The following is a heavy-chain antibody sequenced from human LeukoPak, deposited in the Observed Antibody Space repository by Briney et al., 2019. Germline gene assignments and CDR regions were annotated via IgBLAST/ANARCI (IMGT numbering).Heavy chain of an antibody. D-gene: IGHD1-26*01. CDR3: ARRGREYSGSYSDAFDI. V-gene: IGHV1-2*02. CDR2: INPNSGGT. CDR1: GYTFTGYY. Sequence: ASVKVSCKASGYTFTGYYIHWVRQAPGQGLEWMGWINPNSGGTNDAQKLQGRVTMTTDTSTSTAYMELRSLRSDDTAVYYCARRGREYSGSYSDAFDIWGQGTMVTVSS. J-gene: IGHJ3*02.